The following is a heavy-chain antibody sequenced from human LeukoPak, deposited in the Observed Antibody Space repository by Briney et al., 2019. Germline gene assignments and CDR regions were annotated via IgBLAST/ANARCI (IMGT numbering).Heavy chain of an antibody. Sequence: SETLSLTCTVSGASISSYYWSWIRQPPGKGLEWIGYISYSGSTNYNPSLKSRVTISADTSKNQVSLTLSSVTAADTAVYYCARYPELYFFDYWGQGTLVTVSS. J-gene: IGHJ4*02. CDR2: ISYSGST. CDR1: GASISSYY. CDR3: ARYPELYFFDY. V-gene: IGHV4-59*08. D-gene: IGHD3-10*01.